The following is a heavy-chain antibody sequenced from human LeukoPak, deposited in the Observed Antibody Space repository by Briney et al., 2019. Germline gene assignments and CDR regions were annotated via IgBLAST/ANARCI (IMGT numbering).Heavy chain of an antibody. J-gene: IGHJ4*02. CDR3: ARGSIAVAGTFFDN. D-gene: IGHD6-19*01. CDR1: GGSISSSNW. Sequence: PSGTLSLTCAVSGGSISSSNWWSWVRQPPGKGLEWIGEIYHSGSTNYNPSLKSRVTISVDKSKNQFSLKLSSVTAADTAVYYCARGSIAVAGTFFDNWGQGTLVTVSS. CDR2: IYHSGST. V-gene: IGHV4-4*02.